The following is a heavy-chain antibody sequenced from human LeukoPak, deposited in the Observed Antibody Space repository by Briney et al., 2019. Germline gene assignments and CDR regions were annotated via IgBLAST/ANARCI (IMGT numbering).Heavy chain of an antibody. J-gene: IGHJ4*02. Sequence: GSLRLSCAASGFTFSNYAMTWVRQAPGKGLEWVSTISGSDTTTYYADSVKGRFTISRDNSKNTLYLQMNSLRADDTAVYYCAKGGSGVPTARFDYWGQGTLVTVSS. CDR1: GFTFSNYA. CDR3: AKGGSGVPTARFDY. CDR2: ISGSDTTT. D-gene: IGHD2-2*01. V-gene: IGHV3-23*01.